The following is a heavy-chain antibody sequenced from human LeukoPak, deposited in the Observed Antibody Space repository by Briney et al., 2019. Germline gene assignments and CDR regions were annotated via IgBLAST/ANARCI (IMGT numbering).Heavy chain of an antibody. Sequence: GGSLRLSCAASGFTFNAYPMNWVRQAPGKGLEWISYITHNGDSIYYADSVKGRFTISRDNAKSSLYLQMNSLRAEDTAIYYCVKDHDWALDFWGQGTLVTVSS. J-gene: IGHJ4*02. D-gene: IGHD3-9*01. V-gene: IGHV3-48*01. CDR3: VKDHDWALDF. CDR2: ITHNGDSI. CDR1: GFTFNAYP.